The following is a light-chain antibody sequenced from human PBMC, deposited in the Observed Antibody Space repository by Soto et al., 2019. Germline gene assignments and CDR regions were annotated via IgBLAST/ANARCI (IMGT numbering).Light chain of an antibody. Sequence: SYELTQPPSVSVAPGKTARISCGGNNIGSKSVHWYQRKPGQAPVLVIYSDPDLPSVITERFSGSNSGNTATLTISRVEDGDEADYYCQVWDSSSAHVVFGGGTQLTVL. V-gene: IGLV3-21*04. J-gene: IGLJ2*01. CDR3: QVWDSSSAHVV. CDR1: NIGSKS. CDR2: SDP.